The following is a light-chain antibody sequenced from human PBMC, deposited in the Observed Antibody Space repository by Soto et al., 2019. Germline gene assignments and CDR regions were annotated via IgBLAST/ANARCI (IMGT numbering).Light chain of an antibody. Sequence: DIRMTQSPSTLSASVGDRVTITCRASQSISSWLAWYQQTPGKAPKLLIFDASSLESGVRSRFSGSGSGTEFTLTISSPQPDAFATHYCQQYNSYPLTLGGGTKVDIK. CDR1: QSISSW. CDR2: DAS. V-gene: IGKV1-5*01. J-gene: IGKJ4*01. CDR3: QQYNSYPLT.